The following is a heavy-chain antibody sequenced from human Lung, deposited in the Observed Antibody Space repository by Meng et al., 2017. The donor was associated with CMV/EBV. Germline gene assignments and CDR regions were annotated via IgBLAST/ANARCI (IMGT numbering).Heavy chain of an antibody. Sequence: QVQLQQSGPRLVKPSQTLSLTCAISGDIVSSNSAAWHWIRQSPSRGLEWLGRTYYRSKWYHEYAVSVKSRITISPDTPKNQFSLQLNSMTPEDTAVYYCARGINGGCGDWGQGTLVTVSS. CDR2: TYYRSKWYH. D-gene: IGHD4-23*01. CDR1: GDIVSSNSAA. CDR3: ARGINGGCGD. V-gene: IGHV6-1*01. J-gene: IGHJ4*02.